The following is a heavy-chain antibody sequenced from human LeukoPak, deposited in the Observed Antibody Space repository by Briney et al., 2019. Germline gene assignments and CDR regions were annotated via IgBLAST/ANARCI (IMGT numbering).Heavy chain of an antibody. CDR2: IYTSGIT. CDR3: ARRGVEDRTTTGENYFAY. CDR1: GGSINSYS. V-gene: IGHV4-4*07. D-gene: IGHD7-27*01. Sequence: SETLSLTCTVSGGSINSYSWNWIRQPAGKGLEWIGRIYTSGITNYNPSLKSRVTMSVDTSKNQFSLKLSFVTAADTAVYYCARRGVEDRTTTGENYFAYWGQGTLVTVSS. J-gene: IGHJ4*02.